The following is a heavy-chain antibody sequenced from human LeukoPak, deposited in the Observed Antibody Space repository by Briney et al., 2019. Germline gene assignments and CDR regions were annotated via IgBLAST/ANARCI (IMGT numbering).Heavy chain of an antibody. CDR3: ARDRVRGNSNPFFDY. CDR2: IYYSGST. Sequence: PSETLSLTYTVSGGSVSSGTYYWSWIRQPPGKGLEWIGYIYYSGSTNYNPSLKSRVTISVDTSKNQFSLKLSSVTAADTAVYYCARDRVRGNSNPFFDYWGLGTLVTVSS. J-gene: IGHJ4*02. CDR1: GGSVSSGTYY. V-gene: IGHV4-61*01. D-gene: IGHD4-11*01.